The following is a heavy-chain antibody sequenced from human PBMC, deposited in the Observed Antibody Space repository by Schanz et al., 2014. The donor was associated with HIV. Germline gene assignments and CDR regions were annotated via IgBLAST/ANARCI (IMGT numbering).Heavy chain of an antibody. J-gene: IGHJ5*02. V-gene: IGHV3-23*04. Sequence: DVQLVESGGGLVQPGRSLRLSCAASGFSISSYAMIWVRQAPGKGLEWVSTITGSGSHIYYADSVKGRFTISRDNSKNTLSLQLNSLRAEDTAVYYCARGGLQWHPEWFDLWGQGTLVSVSS. D-gene: IGHD4-4*01. CDR2: ITGSGSHI. CDR3: ARGGLQWHPEWFDL. CDR1: GFSISSYA.